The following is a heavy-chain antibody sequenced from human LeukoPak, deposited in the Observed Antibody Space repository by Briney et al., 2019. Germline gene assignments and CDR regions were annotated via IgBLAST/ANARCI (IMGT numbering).Heavy chain of an antibody. CDR3: AKALYDILTGYPYNWFDP. CDR2: INSDGSST. J-gene: IGHJ5*02. D-gene: IGHD3-9*01. CDR1: GFTFSSYW. Sequence: GGSLRLSCAASGFTFSSYWMHWVRQAPGKGLVWVSRINSDGSSTSYADSVKGRFTISRDNAKNTLYLQMNSLRAEDTAVYYCAKALYDILTGYPYNWFDPWGQGTLVTVSS. V-gene: IGHV3-74*01.